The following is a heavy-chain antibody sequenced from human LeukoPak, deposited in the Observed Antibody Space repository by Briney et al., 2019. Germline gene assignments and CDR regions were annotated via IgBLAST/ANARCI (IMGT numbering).Heavy chain of an antibody. D-gene: IGHD3-10*01. J-gene: IGHJ4*02. Sequence: GGSLRLSCAASGFTFSDYYMSWIRQAPGKGLEWVSYISSGSTIYYADSVKGRFTISRDNAKNSLYLQMNSLRAEDTAVYYCAKVALRGVIKGFDYWGQGTLVTVSS. CDR2: ISSGSTI. V-gene: IGHV3-11*01. CDR1: GFTFSDYY. CDR3: AKVALRGVIKGFDY.